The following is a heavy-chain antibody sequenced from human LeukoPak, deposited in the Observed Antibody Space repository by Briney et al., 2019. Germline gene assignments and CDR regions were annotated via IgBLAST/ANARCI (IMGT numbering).Heavy chain of an antibody. CDR2: IIPIFGTA. V-gene: IGHV1-69*13. Sequence: SVKVSCKASGGTFSSYAISWVRQAPGQGLEWMGGIIPIFGTANYAQKFQGRVTITADESTSTAYMELSSLRSEDTAVYYCARSITMVRGFFGPNDYWGQGALVTVSS. J-gene: IGHJ4*02. D-gene: IGHD3-10*01. CDR3: ARSITMVRGFFGPNDY. CDR1: GGTFSSYA.